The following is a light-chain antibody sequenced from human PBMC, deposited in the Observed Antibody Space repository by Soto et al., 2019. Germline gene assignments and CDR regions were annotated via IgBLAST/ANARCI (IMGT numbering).Light chain of an antibody. CDR1: SSNVGSYKL. CDR3: CSSGGSPTYV. CDR2: EVN. J-gene: IGLJ1*01. Sequence: QSVLTHQASVSGSPGQSITISCTGTSSNVGSYKLVSWYQQHPGKAPKLMIFEVNKRPSGVSNRFSGSKSGNTASLTISGLKVEDEADYYCCSSGGSPTYVFGTGTKVTVL. V-gene: IGLV2-23*02.